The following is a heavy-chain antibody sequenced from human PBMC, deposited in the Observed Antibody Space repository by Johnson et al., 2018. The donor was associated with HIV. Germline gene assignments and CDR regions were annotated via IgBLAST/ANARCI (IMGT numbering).Heavy chain of an antibody. V-gene: IGHV3-13*01. Sequence: VQLVESGGGLVQPGGSLRLSCAASGFTFSSYDMHWVRQATGKGLEWVSAIGTAGDTYYPGSVKGRFTISRENAKNTLDLQMNSLTIEDTAVFYCAKTRMGGILDAFDLWGQGTMVIVS. CDR1: GFTFSSYD. CDR2: IGTAGDT. CDR3: AKTRMGGILDAFDL. J-gene: IGHJ3*01. D-gene: IGHD3-10*01.